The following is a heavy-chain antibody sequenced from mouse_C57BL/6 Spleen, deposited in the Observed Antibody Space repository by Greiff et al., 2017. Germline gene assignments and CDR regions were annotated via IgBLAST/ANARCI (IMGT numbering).Heavy chain of an antibody. CDR2: ISNGGGST. V-gene: IGHV5-12*01. J-gene: IGHJ4*01. D-gene: IGHD1-1*01. CDR1: GFTFSDYY. Sequence: EVQLVESGGGLVQPGGSLKLSCAASGFTFSDYYMYWVRQTPEKRLEWVAYISNGGGSTYYPDTVKGRFTISRDNAKNTLYLQMSRLKSEDTAMYYCASPITTVVAPYAMDYWGQGTSVTVSS. CDR3: ASPITTVVAPYAMDY.